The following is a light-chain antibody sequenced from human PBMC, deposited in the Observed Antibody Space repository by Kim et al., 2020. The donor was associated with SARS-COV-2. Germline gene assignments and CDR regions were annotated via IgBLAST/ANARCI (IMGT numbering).Light chain of an antibody. CDR1: QSTNNY. J-gene: IGKJ5*01. CDR2: AAS. Sequence: DIQMTQSPSSLSASVGDRVTITCRASQSTNNYLNWYQQKSGKVPKLLIYAASSLQSGVPSRFSGSGSGTDFTLTISSLQPEDFATYYCQQSYTTPITFGQGTRLEIK. V-gene: IGKV1-39*01. CDR3: QQSYTTPIT.